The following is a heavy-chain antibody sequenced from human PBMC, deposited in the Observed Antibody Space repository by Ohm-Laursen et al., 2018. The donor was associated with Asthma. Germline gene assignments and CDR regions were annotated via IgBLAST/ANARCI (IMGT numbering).Heavy chain of an antibody. V-gene: IGHV4-31*03. D-gene: IGHD4-23*01. CDR2: IFQTGSS. J-gene: IGHJ4*02. CDR3: AREATVITRYFDS. Sequence: TLSLTCTVSGGSITSGPFYWGWIRQHPGKGLEWIGYIFQTGSSYYNPSLKSRVSISVGTSKNQFSLRVSSVTAADTAVYYCAREATVITRYFDSWGQGILVTVSS. CDR1: GGSITSGPFY.